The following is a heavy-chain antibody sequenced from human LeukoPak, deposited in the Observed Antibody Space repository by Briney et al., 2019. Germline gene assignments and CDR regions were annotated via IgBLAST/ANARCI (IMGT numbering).Heavy chain of an antibody. CDR1: GGTFTSYG. D-gene: IGHD3-16*02. CDR3: TLSFGGVIGLDY. J-gene: IGHJ4*02. Sequence: ASVKVSCTASGGTFTSYGISWVRQAPGQGLEWMGWISAYNGNTNYAQKLQGRVTMTTDTSTSTAYMELRSLRSDDTAVYYCTLSFGGVIGLDYWGQGTLVTVSS. CDR2: ISAYNGNT. V-gene: IGHV1-18*01.